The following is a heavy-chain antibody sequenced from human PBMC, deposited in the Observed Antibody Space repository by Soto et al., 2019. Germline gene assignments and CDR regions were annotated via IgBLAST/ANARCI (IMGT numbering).Heavy chain of an antibody. CDR2: ISSSSSYI. D-gene: IGHD6-19*01. Sequence: PGGSLRLSCAASGFTFSSYSMNWVRQAPGKGLEWVSSISSSSSYIYYADSVKGRFTISRDNAKNSLYLQMNSLRAEDTAVYYCARTPPTVSGYSSGWSYWYFDLCGRGTLVTVSS. CDR3: ARTPPTVSGYSSGWSYWYFDL. CDR1: GFTFSSYS. J-gene: IGHJ2*01. V-gene: IGHV3-21*01.